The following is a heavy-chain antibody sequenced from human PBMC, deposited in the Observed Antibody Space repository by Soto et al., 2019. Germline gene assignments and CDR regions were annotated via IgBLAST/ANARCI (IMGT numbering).Heavy chain of an antibody. CDR1: GFTFSSYW. Sequence: HPGGSLRLSCAASGFTFSSYWMSWVSQAPGKGLEWVANIKQAGSEKYYVDSVKGRFTISRDNAKNSLYLQMNSLRAEDTAVYYCARIGYCRSTSCYLYYYGMDVWGQGTTVTVSS. D-gene: IGHD2-2*01. J-gene: IGHJ6*02. CDR3: ARIGYCRSTSCYLYYYGMDV. CDR2: IKQAGSEK. V-gene: IGHV3-7*01.